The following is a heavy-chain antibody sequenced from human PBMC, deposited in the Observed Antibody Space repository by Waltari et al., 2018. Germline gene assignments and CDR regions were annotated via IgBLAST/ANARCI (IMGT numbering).Heavy chain of an antibody. CDR3: AKDVSLSSKSYEYFDY. CDR1: GFTFKTYV. D-gene: IGHD3-16*01. V-gene: IGHV3-23*01. Sequence: EAQLLESGGGLVQPGGSLRLSCAASGFTFKTYVMGWVRQAPGKGLQLVSRISNSGGSTYYADSVKGRFTISRDNSKNTLYLQMNSLRAEDTAVYYCAKDVSLSSKSYEYFDYWGQGTLVTVSS. J-gene: IGHJ4*02. CDR2: ISNSGGST.